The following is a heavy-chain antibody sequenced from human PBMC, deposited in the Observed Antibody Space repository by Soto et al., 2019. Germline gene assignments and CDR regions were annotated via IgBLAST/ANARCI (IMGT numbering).Heavy chain of an antibody. V-gene: IGHV4-38-2*02. CDR3: ARDCSGLWFFDF. D-gene: IGHD3-10*02. CDR2: IYHTGTV. J-gene: IGHJ2*01. CDR1: NFSIDGGYY. Sequence: SQTLSLTCSVSNFSIDGGYYWACLRQPPGKGLEWIGSIYHTGTVFYNPSFGGRPTISVDTSKNQFSLSLTSVTAADTATFFCARDCSGLWFFDFWGRGARVTGSA.